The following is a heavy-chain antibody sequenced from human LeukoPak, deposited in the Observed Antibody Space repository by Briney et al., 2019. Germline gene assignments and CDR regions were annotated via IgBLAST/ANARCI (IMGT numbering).Heavy chain of an antibody. J-gene: IGHJ4*02. Sequence: SQTLSLTCTVAGAFISSGGYYWSWIRQCPGKGLEWIGYIYYTGNTYYNPSLKSRVAISVDTSKNQFSLKLGSVTAADTAVYYCARDNSGVLDYWGQGTLVTVSS. D-gene: IGHD3-10*01. CDR1: GAFISSGGYY. V-gene: IGHV4-31*03. CDR3: ARDNSGVLDY. CDR2: IYYTGNT.